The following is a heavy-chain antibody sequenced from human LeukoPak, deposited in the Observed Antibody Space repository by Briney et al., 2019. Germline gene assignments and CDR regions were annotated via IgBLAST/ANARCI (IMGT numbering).Heavy chain of an antibody. CDR3: AKSPVPYCSGGSCYGMDV. CDR2: ISGSGGST. J-gene: IGHJ6*02. CDR1: RFTFSSYA. V-gene: IGHV3-23*01. D-gene: IGHD2-15*01. Sequence: GGSLRLSCAASRFTFSSYAMSWVRQAPGKGLEWVSVISGSGGSTYYADSVKGRFTISRDNSKNTLYLQMNSLRVEDTAGYYCAKSPVPYCSGGSCYGMDVWGQGTTVTVSS.